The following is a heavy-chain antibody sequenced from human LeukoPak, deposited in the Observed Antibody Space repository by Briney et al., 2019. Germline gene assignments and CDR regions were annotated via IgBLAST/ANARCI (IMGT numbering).Heavy chain of an antibody. D-gene: IGHD6-19*01. J-gene: IGHJ1*01. Sequence: GGSLRLSCAASGFTFSSYAMSWVRQAPGKGLEWVSAISGSGGNTYYADSVKGRFTISRDNSKNTLYLQMNSLRAEDTAVYYCAKWLVGRYFQHWGQGTLVTVSS. CDR1: GFTFSSYA. CDR3: AKWLVGRYFQH. V-gene: IGHV3-23*01. CDR2: ISGSGGNT.